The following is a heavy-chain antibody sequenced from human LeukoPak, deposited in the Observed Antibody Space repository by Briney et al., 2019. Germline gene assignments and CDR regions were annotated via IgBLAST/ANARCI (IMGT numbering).Heavy chain of an antibody. CDR2: IYYSGST. CDR3: ARDYGDIPPDWYYDL. J-gene: IGHJ2*01. V-gene: IGHV4-39*07. D-gene: IGHD4-17*01. Sequence: SETLSLTCTVSGGSISSSSYYWGWIRQPPGKGLEWIGSIYYSGSTYYNPSLKSRVTISVDMSKNQFSLKLRSVTAADTAVYYCARDYGDIPPDWYYDLWGRGTLVTVSS. CDR1: GGSISSSSYY.